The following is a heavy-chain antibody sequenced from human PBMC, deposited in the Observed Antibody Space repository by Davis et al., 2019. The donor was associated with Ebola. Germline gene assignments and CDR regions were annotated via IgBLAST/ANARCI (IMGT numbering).Heavy chain of an antibody. V-gene: IGHV4-59*01. J-gene: IGHJ4*02. CDR2: IYYSGST. Sequence: MPSETLSLTCIVSGGSISTYYWSWIRQPPGKGLEWIGYIYYSGSTNYNPSLKSRVTISVDTSKNQFSLKLSSVTAADTAVYYCARDTIAMVRGVIIIGRYFDYWGQGTLVTVSS. D-gene: IGHD3-10*01. CDR3: ARDTIAMVRGVIIIGRYFDY. CDR1: GGSISTYY.